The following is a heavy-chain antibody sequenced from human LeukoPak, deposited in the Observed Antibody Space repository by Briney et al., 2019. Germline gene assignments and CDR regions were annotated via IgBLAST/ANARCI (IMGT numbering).Heavy chain of an antibody. CDR1: GVSFSAFA. Sequence: HAGGSLRLSCAASGVSFSAFAGGWVRQAPGKGLEWVSVIGDSGGRTHYADSVKGRFTISRDNSKNTLYLQMNSLRGEDTAVYYCARVRGAITYYFDYCGQGTLVTVSS. CDR3: ARVRGAITYYFDY. D-gene: IGHD1-26*01. CDR2: IGDSGGRT. V-gene: IGHV3-23*01. J-gene: IGHJ4*02.